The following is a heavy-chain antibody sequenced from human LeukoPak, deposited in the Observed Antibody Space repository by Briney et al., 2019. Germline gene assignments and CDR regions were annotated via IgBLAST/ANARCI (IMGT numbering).Heavy chain of an antibody. D-gene: IGHD2-21*02. CDR2: ISGSGGST. CDR1: GFTFSSYA. J-gene: IGHJ4*02. CDR3: AKSYCGGDCYFDY. Sequence: GGSLRLSCAASGFTFSSYAVTWVRQAPGKGLEWVSTISGSGGSTYYADSVKGRLTISRDNSKNTLYLQMNSLRAEDTAVYYCAKSYCGGDCYFDYWGQGTLVTVSS. V-gene: IGHV3-23*01.